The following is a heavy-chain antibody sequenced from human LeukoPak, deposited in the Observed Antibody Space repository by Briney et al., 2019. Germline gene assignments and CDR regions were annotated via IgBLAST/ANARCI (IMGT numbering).Heavy chain of an antibody. J-gene: IGHJ4*02. CDR3: ARDRGRSIAARKDY. D-gene: IGHD6-6*01. Sequence: PGRSLRLSCAASGFTFSSYAMHWVRQAPGKGLEWVAVISYDGSNKYYADSVKGRFTISRDNSKSTLYLQMNSLRAEDTAVYYCARDRGRSIAARKDYWGQGTLVTVSS. CDR1: GFTFSSYA. V-gene: IGHV3-30*04. CDR2: ISYDGSNK.